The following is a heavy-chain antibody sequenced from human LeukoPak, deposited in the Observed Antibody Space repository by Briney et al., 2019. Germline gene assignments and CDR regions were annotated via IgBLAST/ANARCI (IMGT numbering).Heavy chain of an antibody. CDR3: ARSSVAYCGGDCSPTVRNWFDP. CDR1: GYTFTSYY. CDR2: INPSGGST. J-gene: IGHJ5*02. Sequence: ASVKVSCKASGYTFTSYYMHWVRQAPGQGLEWMGIINPSGGSTSYAQKFQGRVTMTRDMSTSTVYMELSSLRSEDTAVYYCARSSVAYCGGDCSPTVRNWFDPWGQGTLVTVSS. V-gene: IGHV1-46*01. D-gene: IGHD2-21*02.